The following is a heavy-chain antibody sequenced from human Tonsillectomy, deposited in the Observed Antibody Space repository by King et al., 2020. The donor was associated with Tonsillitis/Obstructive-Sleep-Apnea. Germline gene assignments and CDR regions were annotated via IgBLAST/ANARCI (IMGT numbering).Heavy chain of an antibody. Sequence: QLQESGPGLVKPSETLSLTCTVSGGSVSSDSYYWSWIRQPPGKGLGWIGDIHYSGSTNYNPSLKSRVTISVDTSKNQFSLKLSSVTAADTAVYYCARVWGYCSSTSCYAGWFDPWGQGTLVTVSS. J-gene: IGHJ5*02. CDR2: IHYSGST. D-gene: IGHD2-2*01. V-gene: IGHV4-61*01. CDR3: ARVWGYCSSTSCYAGWFDP. CDR1: GGSVSSDSYY.